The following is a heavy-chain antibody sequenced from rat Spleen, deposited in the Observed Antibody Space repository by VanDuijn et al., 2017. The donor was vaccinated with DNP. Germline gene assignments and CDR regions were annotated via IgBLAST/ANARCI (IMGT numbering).Heavy chain of an antibody. J-gene: IGHJ2*01. CDR1: GFTFDNYY. CDR3: AKNTGYYFDS. Sequence: EVHLVESGGGLVQPGRSLKLSCAASGFTFDNYYMAWVRQAPKKGLEWVATISTSGSRTYYSDSVKGRFIISRDNGKSILYLQLSSLKSEDTATYYCAKNTGYYFDSWGQGVMVTVSS. V-gene: IGHV5-25*01. D-gene: IGHD4-1*01. CDR2: ISTSGSRT.